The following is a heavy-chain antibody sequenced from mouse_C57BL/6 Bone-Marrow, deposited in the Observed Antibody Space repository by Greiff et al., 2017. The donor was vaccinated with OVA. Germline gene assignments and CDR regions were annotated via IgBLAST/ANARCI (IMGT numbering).Heavy chain of an antibody. J-gene: IGHJ3*01. CDR2: IYPSDSET. V-gene: IGHV1-61*01. Sequence: QVQLQQPGAELVRPGSSVKLSCKASGYTFTSYWMDWVKQRPGQGLEWIGNIYPSDSETHYNQKFKDKATLTVDKSSSTAYMQLSSLTSEDAAVSYCAKGGNYGFAYWGQGTLVTVSA. CDR1: GYTFTSYW. D-gene: IGHD2-1*01. CDR3: AKGGNYGFAY.